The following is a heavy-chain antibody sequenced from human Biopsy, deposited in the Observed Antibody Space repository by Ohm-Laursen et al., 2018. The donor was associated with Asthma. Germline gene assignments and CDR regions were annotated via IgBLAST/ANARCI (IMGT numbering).Heavy chain of an antibody. CDR1: GFSFSDYY. J-gene: IGHJ4*02. V-gene: IGHV3-11*04. D-gene: IGHD3-3*01. Sequence: GSLRLSCSASGFSFSDYYMTWMRQAPGKGLEWVSSISSSGSTTYPAESVKGRFTISRDNAKSTLYLQMNRLRTDDTAVYYCAKRRGYSDLTDFDHWGQGTLVTVSS. CDR2: ISSSGSTT. CDR3: AKRRGYSDLTDFDH.